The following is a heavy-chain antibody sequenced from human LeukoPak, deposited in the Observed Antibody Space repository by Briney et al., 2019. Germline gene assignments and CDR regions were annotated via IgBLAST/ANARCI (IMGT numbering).Heavy chain of an antibody. Sequence: PGGSLRLSCAASGFTVSSDYMSWVRQAPGRGLEWVSVIYSGGITYYADSVKGRFTISRDNSKNTLYLQMNSLRAEDTAVYHCAGTHGGASSPNNFDYWGQGTLVTVSS. CDR1: GFTVSSDY. D-gene: IGHD4-23*01. J-gene: IGHJ4*02. V-gene: IGHV3-53*01. CDR2: IYSGGIT. CDR3: AGTHGGASSPNNFDY.